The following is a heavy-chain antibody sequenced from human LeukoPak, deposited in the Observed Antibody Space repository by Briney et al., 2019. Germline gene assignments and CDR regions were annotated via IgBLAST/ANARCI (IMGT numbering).Heavy chain of an antibody. CDR2: IYSGGST. D-gene: IGHD2-2*01. CDR1: GFTVSSNY. CDR3: ARDVRGYCSSTSCYSFDY. J-gene: IGHJ4*02. V-gene: IGHV3-66*01. Sequence: GGSLRLSCAASGFTVSSNYMSWVRQAPGKGLEWVSVIYSGGSTYYADSVKGRFTISRDNSKNTLYLQMNSLRAEDTAVYYCARDVRGYCSSTSCYSFDYWGQGTLVTVSS.